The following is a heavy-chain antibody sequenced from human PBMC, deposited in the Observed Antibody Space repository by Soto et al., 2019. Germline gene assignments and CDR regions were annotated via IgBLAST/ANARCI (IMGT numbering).Heavy chain of an antibody. J-gene: IGHJ3*02. CDR3: ARASRELLLTDAFDI. CDR1: GGTFSSYA. CDR2: IIPIFGTA. D-gene: IGHD1-26*01. V-gene: IGHV1-69*13. Sequence: SVKVSCKASGGTFSSYAISWVRQAPGQGLEWMGGIIPIFGTANYAQKFQGRVTITADESTSTAYMELSSLRSEDTAVYYCARASRELLLTDAFDIWGQGTMVTVSS.